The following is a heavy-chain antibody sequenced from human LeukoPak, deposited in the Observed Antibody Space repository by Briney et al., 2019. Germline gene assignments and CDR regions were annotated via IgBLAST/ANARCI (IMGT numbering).Heavy chain of an antibody. CDR3: ARAQDHTAMALNWFDP. J-gene: IGHJ5*02. D-gene: IGHD5-18*01. V-gene: IGHV3-30*03. Sequence: QPGRSLRLSCAASGFTFSSYGMHWVRQAPGKGLEWVAVISYDGSNKYYADSVKGRFTISRDNSKNTLYLQMNSLRAEDTAVYYCARAQDHTAMALNWFDPWGQGTLVTVSS. CDR2: ISYDGSNK. CDR1: GFTFSSYG.